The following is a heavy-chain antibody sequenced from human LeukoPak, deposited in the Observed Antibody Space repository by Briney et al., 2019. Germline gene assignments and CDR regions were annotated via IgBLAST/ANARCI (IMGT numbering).Heavy chain of an antibody. Sequence: GASVKVSCKASGYTFTGYYMHWVRQAPGQGLEWMGWINPNSGGTNYAQKFQGRVTMTRDTSISTAYMELSRLRSEDTAVYYCARVGVAEREDPRGWFDPWGQGTLVTVSS. CDR3: ARVGVAEREDPRGWFDP. V-gene: IGHV1-2*02. D-gene: IGHD3-3*01. J-gene: IGHJ5*02. CDR2: INPNSGGT. CDR1: GYTFTGYY.